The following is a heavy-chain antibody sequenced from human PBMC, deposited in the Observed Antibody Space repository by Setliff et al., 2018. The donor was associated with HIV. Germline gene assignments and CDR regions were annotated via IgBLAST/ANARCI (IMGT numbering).Heavy chain of an antibody. CDR2: IYTSGST. CDR1: GGSISSYY. Sequence: PSETLSLTCTVSGGSISSYYWSWIRQPPGKGLEWIGYIYTSGSTNYNPSLKSRVTISVDTSKNQFSLKLSSVTAADTDVYYCARGLSFYDPGGFDYWGQGTLVTVSS. J-gene: IGHJ4*02. CDR3: ARGLSFYDPGGFDY. V-gene: IGHV4-4*09. D-gene: IGHD3-22*01.